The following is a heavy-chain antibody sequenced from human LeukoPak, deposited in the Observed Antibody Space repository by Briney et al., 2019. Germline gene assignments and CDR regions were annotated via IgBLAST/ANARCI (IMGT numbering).Heavy chain of an antibody. Sequence: ASVKVSCTASGYTFTSYDINWVRQATGQGLEWMGWMTPNSGNTGDAQKFQGRVTMTRNTSISTAYMELSSLRSEGTAVYYCARRAYDFWSGSQIYGMDVWGQGTTVTVSS. CDR3: ARRAYDFWSGSQIYGMDV. V-gene: IGHV1-8*01. CDR1: GYTFTSYD. D-gene: IGHD3-3*01. CDR2: MTPNSGNT. J-gene: IGHJ6*02.